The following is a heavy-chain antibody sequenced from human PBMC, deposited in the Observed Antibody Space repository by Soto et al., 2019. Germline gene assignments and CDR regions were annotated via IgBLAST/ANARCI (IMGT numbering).Heavy chain of an antibody. CDR1: GGSISSSNW. J-gene: IGHJ6*02. Sequence: TLSLTCAVSGGSISSSNWWSWVRQPPGKGLEWIGEIYHSGSTNYNPSLKSRVTISVDKAKNQFSLKLSSVTAADTAVYYCARWFVTMVRGVIFYYYGMDVWGQGTTVTVSS. D-gene: IGHD3-10*01. V-gene: IGHV4-4*02. CDR2: IYHSGST. CDR3: ARWFVTMVRGVIFYYYGMDV.